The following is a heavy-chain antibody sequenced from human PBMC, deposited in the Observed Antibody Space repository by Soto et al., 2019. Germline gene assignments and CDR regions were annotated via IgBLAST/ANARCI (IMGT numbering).Heavy chain of an antibody. Sequence: QVQLQQWGAGLLKPLETLSLTCAVYGGSFSGYHWTWIRQPPGRGLDWIGEITHRGSPNYNPSLKSRVTISVDTSKNQFSLNLRSVTAADTAVYYCARIPGSDYSDPHDYWGQGTLVTVSS. CDR1: GGSFSGYH. CDR2: ITHRGSP. V-gene: IGHV4-34*01. J-gene: IGHJ4*02. D-gene: IGHD4-17*01. CDR3: ARIPGSDYSDPHDY.